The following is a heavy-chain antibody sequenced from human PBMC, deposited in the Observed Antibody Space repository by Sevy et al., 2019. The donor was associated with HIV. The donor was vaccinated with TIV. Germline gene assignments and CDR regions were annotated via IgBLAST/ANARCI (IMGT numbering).Heavy chain of an antibody. CDR3: ARIDTVVRGVWNGYSYGLDV. J-gene: IGHJ6*02. V-gene: IGHV3-33*01. D-gene: IGHD3-10*01. CDR1: GFSFSDYG. Sequence: GGSLRLSCVASGFSFSDYGMHWVRQAPGKGLEWVAAIWYDGNHKYHGDSVKGRLTISRDNSKNTLYLQMNSLRVEDTGTYYCARIDTVVRGVWNGYSYGLDVWGPGTTVTVSS. CDR2: IWYDGNHK.